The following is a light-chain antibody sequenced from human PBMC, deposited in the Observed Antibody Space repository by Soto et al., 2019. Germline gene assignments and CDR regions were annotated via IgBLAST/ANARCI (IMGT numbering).Light chain of an antibody. J-gene: IGKJ1*01. V-gene: IGKV1-27*01. CDR1: QGISNY. Sequence: DIQMTQSPSSLSASVGDRVTITCRASQGISNYLAWYQQKPGKVPKLLLYAASTLQSGVPPRFSGSGSSADFTLTISSLQPEDVATYYCQNYNSAPWTFGQGTKVEI. CDR2: AAS. CDR3: QNYNSAPWT.